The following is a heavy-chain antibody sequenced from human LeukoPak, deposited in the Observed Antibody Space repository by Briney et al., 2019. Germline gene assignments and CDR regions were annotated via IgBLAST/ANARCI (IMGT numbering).Heavy chain of an antibody. J-gene: IGHJ6*03. CDR1: GYTFIDYY. V-gene: IGHV1-2*02. CDR2: INPKNGVT. CDR3: ARHGYCGNPRCYPDYYYIDV. Sequence: VASVKVSCKASGYTFIDYYLHWVRQAPGQGLEWMAWINPKNGVTNYAQKFQGRVTMTRDTSITTAYMELSGLRSDDTAVYYCARHGYCGNPRCYPDYYYIDVWGKGTKVTVSS. D-gene: IGHD2-2*03.